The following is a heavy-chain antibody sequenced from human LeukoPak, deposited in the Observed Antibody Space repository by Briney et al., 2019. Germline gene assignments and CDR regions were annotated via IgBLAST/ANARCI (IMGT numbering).Heavy chain of an antibody. J-gene: IGHJ6*03. CDR2: INPNSGGT. CDR1: GYTFTGYY. Sequence: ASVKVSCKASGYTFTGYYMHWVRQAPGQGLEWIGWINPNSGGTNYAQKFQGRVTMTRGTSISTAYMELSRLRSDDTAVYYCARAKEGGFGEFDLYYYYYMDVWGKGTTVTVSS. D-gene: IGHD3-10*01. V-gene: IGHV1-2*02. CDR3: ARAKEGGFGEFDLYYYYYMDV.